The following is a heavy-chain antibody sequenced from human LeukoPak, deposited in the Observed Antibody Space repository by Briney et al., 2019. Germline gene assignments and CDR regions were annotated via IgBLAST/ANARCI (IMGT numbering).Heavy chain of an antibody. CDR3: ARGAYDFWSSFEY. Sequence: PSETLSLTCTVSGGSISSSSYYWSWIRQPPGKGLEWIGHIYHSGSTYCNPSLKSRVTISIDRSKNQFSLKLISVTAADTAVYYCARGAYDFWSSFEYWGQGTLVTVSS. J-gene: IGHJ4*02. D-gene: IGHD3-3*01. CDR1: GGSISSSSYY. V-gene: IGHV4-30-2*01. CDR2: IYHSGST.